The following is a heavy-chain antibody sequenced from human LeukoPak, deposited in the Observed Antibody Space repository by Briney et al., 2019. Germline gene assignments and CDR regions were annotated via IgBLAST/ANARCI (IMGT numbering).Heavy chain of an antibody. Sequence: GGSLRLSCAASGFIFSSYDMHWVRQAPGEGLEWVAVMSYDGSNKHYADSVKGRFAISRDNSKKTLYLQMNSLRAEDTAVYYCAKVGNHYESSGYGPFDAFDIWGQGTMVIVSS. V-gene: IGHV3-30*18. CDR1: GFIFSSYD. CDR3: AKVGNHYESSGYGPFDAFDI. CDR2: MSYDGSNK. D-gene: IGHD3-22*01. J-gene: IGHJ3*02.